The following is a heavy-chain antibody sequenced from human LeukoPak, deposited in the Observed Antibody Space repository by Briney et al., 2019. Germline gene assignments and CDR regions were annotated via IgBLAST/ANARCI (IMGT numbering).Heavy chain of an antibody. V-gene: IGHV4-34*01. Sequence: SETLSLTCAVYGGSFSGYYWSWIRQPPGKGREWIGEINHSGSTNYNPSLKSRVTISVDTSKNQFSLKLSSVTAADTAVYYCARGWRDCSSTSCYSVNWFDPWGQGTLVTVSS. CDR1: GGSFSGYY. J-gene: IGHJ5*02. CDR3: ARGWRDCSSTSCYSVNWFDP. CDR2: INHSGST. D-gene: IGHD2-2*02.